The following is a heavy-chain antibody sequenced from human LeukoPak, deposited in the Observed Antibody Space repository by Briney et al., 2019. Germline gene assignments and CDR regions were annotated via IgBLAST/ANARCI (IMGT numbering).Heavy chain of an antibody. CDR2: ISSSSSTI. V-gene: IGHV3-48*01. CDR3: ARADYYGSGSYYNLGYYYMDV. D-gene: IGHD3-10*01. J-gene: IGHJ6*03. CDR1: GFTFSSYS. Sequence: GGSLRLSCAASGFTFSSYSMNWVRQAPGKGLEWVSYISSSSSTIYYADSVKGRFTISRDNAKNSLYLQMNSLRAEDTAVYYCARADYYGSGSYYNLGYYYMDVWGKGTTVTISS.